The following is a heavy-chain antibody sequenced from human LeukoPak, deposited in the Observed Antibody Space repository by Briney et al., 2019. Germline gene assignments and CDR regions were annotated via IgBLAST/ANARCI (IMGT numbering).Heavy chain of an antibody. CDR1: GGSISSYY. CDR2: IYYSGST. J-gene: IGHJ5*02. V-gene: IGHV4-59*01. CDR3: ARGYDFWSGYPFDP. Sequence: SETLSLTCTVSGGSISSYYWSWIRQPPGKGLEWIGYIYYSGSTNYNPPLKSRVTISVDTSKNQFSLKLSSVTAADTAVYYCARGYDFWSGYPFDPWGQGTLVTVSS. D-gene: IGHD3-3*01.